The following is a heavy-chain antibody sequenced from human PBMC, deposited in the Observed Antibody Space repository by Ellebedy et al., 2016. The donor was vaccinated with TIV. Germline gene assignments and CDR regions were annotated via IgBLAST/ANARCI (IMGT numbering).Heavy chain of an antibody. Sequence: GESLKISCVASGFTFDSYAMHWVRQAPGTGLEWVAVILQDCCSQYYADSVKGRFTSSRDNSMTTVYLEMNSLRAEDTDLYYCARARCSNNDCHIPGYWGQGSLVTVSS. D-gene: IGHD2-2*01. CDR3: ARARCSNNDCHIPGY. CDR2: ILQDCCSQ. V-gene: IGHV3-30-3*01. CDR1: GFTFDSYA. J-gene: IGHJ4*02.